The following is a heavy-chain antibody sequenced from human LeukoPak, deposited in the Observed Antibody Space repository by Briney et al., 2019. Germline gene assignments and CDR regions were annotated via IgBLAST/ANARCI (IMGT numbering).Heavy chain of an antibody. CDR3: ARDPAGAAGETLFDY. D-gene: IGHD1-26*01. V-gene: IGHV1-69*04. Sequence: SVKVSCKASGGTFSSYTISWVRQAPGQGLEWMGRIIPILGIANYAQKFQGRVTITADKSTSTAYMELSSLRSEDTAVYYCARDPAGAAGETLFDYWGQATLVTVSS. J-gene: IGHJ4*02. CDR1: GGTFSSYT. CDR2: IIPILGIA.